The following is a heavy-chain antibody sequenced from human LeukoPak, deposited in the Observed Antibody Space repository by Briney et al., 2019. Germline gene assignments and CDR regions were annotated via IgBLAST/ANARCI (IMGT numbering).Heavy chain of an antibody. V-gene: IGHV4-39*01. D-gene: IGHD2-2*02. J-gene: IGHJ5*02. Sequence: PSETLSLTCTVSGGSISSTIYHWGWIRQSPGTGLAWMGSISYSGSTYSNPSLKSRLTISVDTSKNQFSLKLSSVTAADTAVYYCAGTYRLRRFDPWGQGTLVTVSS. CDR3: AGTYRLRRFDP. CDR1: GGSISSTIYH. CDR2: ISYSGST.